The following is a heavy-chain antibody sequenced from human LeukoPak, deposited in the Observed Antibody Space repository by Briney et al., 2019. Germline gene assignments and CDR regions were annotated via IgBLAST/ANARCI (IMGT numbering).Heavy chain of an antibody. CDR1: GFTFSSYG. CDR2: ISYDGSNK. CDR3: AKSDSGWPNYFDY. Sequence: GGSLRLSCAASGFTFSSYGMHWVRQAPGKGLEWVAVISYDGSNKYYADSVKGRFTISRDNSKNTLYLQMNSLRAEDTAVYYFAKSDSGWPNYFDYWGQGTLVTVSS. D-gene: IGHD6-19*01. J-gene: IGHJ4*02. V-gene: IGHV3-30*18.